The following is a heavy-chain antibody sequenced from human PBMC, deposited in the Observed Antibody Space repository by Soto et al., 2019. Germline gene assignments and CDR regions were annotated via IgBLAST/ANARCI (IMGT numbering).Heavy chain of an antibody. CDR2: IYHSGST. D-gene: IGHD6-19*01. Sequence: PSETLSLTCAVSGGSISSSNWWSWVRQPPGKGLEWIGEIYHSGSTNYNPSLKSRVTISVDKSKNQFSLKLSSVTAADTAVYYCARDIGGFTAVAGFDYWGQGTLVTVSS. CDR1: GGSISSSNW. CDR3: ARDIGGFTAVAGFDY. V-gene: IGHV4-4*02. J-gene: IGHJ4*02.